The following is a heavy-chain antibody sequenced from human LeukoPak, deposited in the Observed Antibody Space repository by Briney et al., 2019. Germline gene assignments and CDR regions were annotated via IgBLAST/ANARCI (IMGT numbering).Heavy chain of an antibody. CDR2: IGTSGST. V-gene: IGHV4-59*10. J-gene: IGHJ4*02. CDR1: GGSISNYY. D-gene: IGHD6-6*01. Sequence: PSETLSLTCTVSGGSISNYYWNWIRQPAGKGLEWIGRIGTSGSTNYNPSLKSRVTISVDTSKNQFSLKLSSVTAADTAVYYCARYFRIAASIDYWGQGTLVTVSS. CDR3: ARYFRIAASIDY.